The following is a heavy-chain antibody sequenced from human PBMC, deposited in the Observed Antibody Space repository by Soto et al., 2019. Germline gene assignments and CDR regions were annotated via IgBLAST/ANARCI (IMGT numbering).Heavy chain of an antibody. CDR3: ATHLTYCGGDCYSDSDYFDY. CDR2: ISGSGGST. CDR1: GFTFSSYA. Sequence: GGSLRLSCAASGFTFSSYAMSWVRQAPGKGLEWVSAISGSGGSTYYADSVKGRFTISRDNSKNTLYLQMNSLRAEDTAVYYCATHLTYCGGDCYSDSDYFDYWGQGTLVTVSS. V-gene: IGHV3-23*01. D-gene: IGHD2-21*02. J-gene: IGHJ4*02.